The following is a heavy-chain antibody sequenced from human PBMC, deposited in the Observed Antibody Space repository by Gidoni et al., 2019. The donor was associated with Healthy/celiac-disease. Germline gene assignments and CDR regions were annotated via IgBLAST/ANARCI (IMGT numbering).Heavy chain of an antibody. CDR2: INPNRGGT. D-gene: IGHD6-19*01. CDR3: ARVLFRIAVAASDAFDI. Sequence: QVQLVPSGAEVKKPGASVKVSCKASGYTFTGYYMHWVRQAPGQGLEWMGRINPNRGGTNYAQKFQGRVTMTRDTSSSTAYMELSRLRSDDTAVYYCARVLFRIAVAASDAFDIWGQGTMVTVSS. V-gene: IGHV1-2*06. J-gene: IGHJ3*02. CDR1: GYTFTGYY.